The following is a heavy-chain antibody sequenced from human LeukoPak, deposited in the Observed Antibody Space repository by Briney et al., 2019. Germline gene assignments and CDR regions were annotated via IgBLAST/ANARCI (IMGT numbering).Heavy chain of an antibody. CDR1: GFTFSNYW. J-gene: IGHJ4*02. Sequence: GGSLRLSCAASGFTFSNYWMHWVRQAPGKGLVWVSRINSDGINTSYADSVKGRFTISRDNAKNTLYLQMNSLRAEDTAVYYCASDSSSRGLFDYWGQGTLVTVSS. V-gene: IGHV3-74*01. CDR3: ASDSSSRGLFDY. CDR2: INSDGINT. D-gene: IGHD6-6*01.